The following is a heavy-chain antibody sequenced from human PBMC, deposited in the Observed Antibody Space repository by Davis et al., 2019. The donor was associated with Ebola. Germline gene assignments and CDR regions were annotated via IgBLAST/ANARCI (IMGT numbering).Heavy chain of an antibody. J-gene: IGHJ3*01. CDR2: ISSSSSYT. CDR1: GFTFSDYY. V-gene: IGHV3-11*06. Sequence: GESLKISCAASGFTFSDYYMSWIRQAPGKGLEWVSYISSSSSYTNYADSVKGRFTISRDNAKNSLYLQMNSLRAEDTAVYYCAREYSSSLRAAFDVWGQGTMVTVSS. CDR3: AREYSSSLRAAFDV. D-gene: IGHD6-6*01.